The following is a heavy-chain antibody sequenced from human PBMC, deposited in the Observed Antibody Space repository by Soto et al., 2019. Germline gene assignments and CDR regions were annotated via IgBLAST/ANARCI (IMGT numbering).Heavy chain of an antibody. V-gene: IGHV3-49*04. J-gene: IGHJ4*02. D-gene: IGHD5-12*01. CDR1: GFTFGDYA. CDR2: IRSKAYGGTT. CDR3: TRDKATIY. Sequence: EVQLVESGGGLVQPGRSLRLSCTASGFTFGDYAMSWVRQAPGKGLEWVGFIRSKAYGGTTEYAASVKGRFTISRDDSKSIAYLQMNSLKTEDTAVYYCTRDKATIYWGQGTLVTVSS.